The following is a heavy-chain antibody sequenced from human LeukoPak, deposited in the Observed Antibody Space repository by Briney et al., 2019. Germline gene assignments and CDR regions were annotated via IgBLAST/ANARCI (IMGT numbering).Heavy chain of an antibody. V-gene: IGHV1-69*05. CDR3: ARDRPSSSSAVRAFDI. Sequence: SVKVSCKASGGTFSSYAISWVRQAPGQGLEWMGGIIPIFGTANYAQKFQGRVTITTDESTSTAYMELSSLRSEDTAAYCCARDRPSSSSAVRAFDIWGQGTMVTVSS. CDR2: IIPIFGTA. J-gene: IGHJ3*02. CDR1: GGTFSSYA. D-gene: IGHD6-6*01.